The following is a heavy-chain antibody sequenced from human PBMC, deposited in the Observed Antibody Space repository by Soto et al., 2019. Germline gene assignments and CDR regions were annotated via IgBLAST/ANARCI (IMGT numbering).Heavy chain of an antibody. CDR1: GYTFTGYG. CDR2: IRAYNGNT. V-gene: IGHV1-18*01. Sequence: QVQLEQSGAEVKKPGASVKVTCKAYGYTFTGYGISWVRQAPGLGLEWMGWIRAYNGNTNYAQKLQGRVTMTTDTSTSTAYMELRSLRSDDTAVYYCARQLGVVTPFDYWGQGTLVTVSS. J-gene: IGHJ4*02. D-gene: IGHD2-21*02. CDR3: ARQLGVVTPFDY.